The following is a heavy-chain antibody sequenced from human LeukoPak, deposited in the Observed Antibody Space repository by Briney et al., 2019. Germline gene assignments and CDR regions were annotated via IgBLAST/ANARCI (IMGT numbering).Heavy chain of an antibody. D-gene: IGHD3-10*01. CDR2: MNPNSGNT. CDR1: GYTFTSYD. Sequence: ASVKVSCKASGYTFTSYDINWVRQATGQGLEWMGWMNPNSGNTGYAQKFQGRVTMTRNTSISTAYMELSSLRSEDTAVYYCAKYGSGSLFGIFDYWGQGTLVTVSS. V-gene: IGHV1-8*01. J-gene: IGHJ4*02. CDR3: AKYGSGSLFGIFDY.